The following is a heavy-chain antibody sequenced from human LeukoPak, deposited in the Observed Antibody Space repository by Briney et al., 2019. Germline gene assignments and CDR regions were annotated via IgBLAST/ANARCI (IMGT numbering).Heavy chain of an antibody. Sequence: SQTLSLTCAISGDSVSSNSAAWNWIRQSPSRGLEWLGRTYYRSKWYNDYAVYVKSRITINPDTSKNQFSLQLNSVTPEDTAVYYCARGVRYSSGWYQPNWFDPWGQGTLVTVSS. CDR1: GDSVSSNSAA. CDR2: TYYRSKWYN. J-gene: IGHJ5*02. V-gene: IGHV6-1*01. D-gene: IGHD6-19*01. CDR3: ARGVRYSSGWYQPNWFDP.